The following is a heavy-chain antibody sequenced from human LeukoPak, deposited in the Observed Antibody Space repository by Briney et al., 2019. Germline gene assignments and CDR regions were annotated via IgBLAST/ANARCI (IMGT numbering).Heavy chain of an antibody. D-gene: IGHD6-13*01. CDR3: AKDSGYTSSWYFGDY. CDR1: GFTFSDYA. CDR2: IRYDGSNK. J-gene: IGHJ4*02. V-gene: IGHV3-30*02. Sequence: GGSLRLSCAASGFTFSDYAMSWVRQAPGRGLEWVAFIRYDGSNKYYVDSVKGRFTISKDNSKNTLYQQMNSLRAEDTAFYYCAKDSGYTSSWYFGDYWGQGTLVTVSS.